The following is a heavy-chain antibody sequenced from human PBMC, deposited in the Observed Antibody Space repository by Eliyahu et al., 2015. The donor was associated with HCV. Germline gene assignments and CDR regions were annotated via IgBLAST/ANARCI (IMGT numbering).Heavy chain of an antibody. V-gene: IGHV4-34*01. CDR3: ARDSSVAGTSIDY. CDR2: INHSGST. D-gene: IGHD1-1*01. J-gene: IGHJ4*02. Sequence: QVQLQQWGAGLLKPSETLSLTCXVYGXSFSGYYWSWIRQPPGKGLXWIGEINHSGSTNYNPSLKSRVTISLDTSKNQFSLKLTSVTAADMALYYCARDSSVAGTSIDYWGQGTLVTVSS. CDR1: GXSFSGYY.